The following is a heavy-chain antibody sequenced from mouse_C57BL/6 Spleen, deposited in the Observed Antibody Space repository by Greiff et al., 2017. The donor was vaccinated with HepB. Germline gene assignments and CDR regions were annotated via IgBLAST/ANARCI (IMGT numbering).Heavy chain of an antibody. D-gene: IGHD3-1*01. CDR2: IYPGDGDT. V-gene: IGHV1-82*01. J-gene: IGHJ2*01. CDR3: ARWSGAFDY. Sequence: QVQLQQSGPELVKPGASVKISCKASGYAFSSSWMNWVKQRPGKGLEWIGRIYPGDGDTNYNGKFKGKATLTADKSSSTAYMQLSSLTSVDSAVYFCARWSGAFDYWGQGTTLTVSS. CDR1: GYAFSSSW.